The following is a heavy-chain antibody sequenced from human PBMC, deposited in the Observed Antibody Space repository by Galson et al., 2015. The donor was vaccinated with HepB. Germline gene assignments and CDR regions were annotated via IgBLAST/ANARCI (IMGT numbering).Heavy chain of an antibody. Sequence: SLRLSCAASGFTFSTVWMNWVRQAPGKGLEWVGRIKSNTHGGTTDYAAPVKGRFTISRDDSTNTLYLQMNSLKTEDTAVYYCTPWPGVVVLGGQWGQGTLVTVSS. CDR1: GFTFSTVW. CDR3: TPWPGVVVLGGQ. CDR2: IKSNTHGGTT. J-gene: IGHJ4*02. V-gene: IGHV3-15*01. D-gene: IGHD2-15*01.